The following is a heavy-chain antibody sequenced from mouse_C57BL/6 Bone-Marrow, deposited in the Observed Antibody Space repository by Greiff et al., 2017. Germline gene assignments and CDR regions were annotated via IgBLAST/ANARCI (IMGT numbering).Heavy chain of an antibody. CDR2: ISGGGGNT. CDR3: ASYGSSYVGYFDY. J-gene: IGHJ2*01. Sequence: EVHLVESGGGLVKPGGSLKLSCAASGFTFSSYTMSWVRQTPEKRLEWDATISGGGGNTYYPDSVKGRFTISRDNAKNTLYLQMSSLRSEDTALYYCASYGSSYVGYFDYWGQGTTLTVSS. V-gene: IGHV5-9*01. D-gene: IGHD1-1*01. CDR1: GFTFSSYT.